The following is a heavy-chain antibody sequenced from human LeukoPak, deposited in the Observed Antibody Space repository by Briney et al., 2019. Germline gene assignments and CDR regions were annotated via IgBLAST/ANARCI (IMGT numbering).Heavy chain of an antibody. V-gene: IGHV1-2*02. D-gene: IGHD4-17*01. Sequence: ASVKVSCKASGYTFTGYYMHWVRQAPGQGLEWMGWINPNSGGTNCAQKFQGRVTMTRDTSISTAYMELSRLRSDDTAVYYCASGNGDTKPHDYWGQGTLVTVSS. CDR1: GYTFTGYY. CDR2: INPNSGGT. CDR3: ASGNGDTKPHDY. J-gene: IGHJ4*02.